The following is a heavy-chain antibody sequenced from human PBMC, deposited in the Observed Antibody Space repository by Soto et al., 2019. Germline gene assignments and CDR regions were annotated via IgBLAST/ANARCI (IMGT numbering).Heavy chain of an antibody. CDR3: ARHMTLVRGVPNWFDP. CDR1: GGSISSGDYY. Sequence: PSETLSLTCTVSGGSISSGDYYWSWIRQPPGKGLEWIGYISYSGSTYYNPSLKSRVTISVDTSKNQFSLKLSSVTAADTAVYYSARHMTLVRGVPNWFDPWGQGTLVTVSS. D-gene: IGHD3-10*01. J-gene: IGHJ5*02. CDR2: ISYSGST. V-gene: IGHV4-39*01.